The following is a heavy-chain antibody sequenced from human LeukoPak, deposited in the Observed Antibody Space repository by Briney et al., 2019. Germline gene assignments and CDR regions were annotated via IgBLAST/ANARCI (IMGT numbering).Heavy chain of an antibody. V-gene: IGHV4-59*01. D-gene: IGHD3-22*01. CDR1: GGSISSYY. CDR3: ARDSSGYYYSYYFDY. CDR2: IYYSGST. Sequence: PSETLSLTCTVSGGSISSYYWSWIRQPPGKGLEWIGYIYYSGSTNYNPSLKSRVTISVDTSKNQFSLKLSSVTAADTAVYYCARDSSGYYYSYYFDYWGQGTLVTVSS. J-gene: IGHJ4*02.